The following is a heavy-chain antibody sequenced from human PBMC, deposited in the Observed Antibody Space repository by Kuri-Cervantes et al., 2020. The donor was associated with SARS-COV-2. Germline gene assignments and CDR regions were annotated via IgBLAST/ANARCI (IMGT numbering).Heavy chain of an antibody. D-gene: IGHD4-17*01. V-gene: IGHV3-30*04. CDR1: GFTVSSHV. CDR3: ARDLSQYGDPGFDF. J-gene: IGHJ4*02. CDR2: ISNDGRTE. Sequence: GGSLRLSCAASGFTVSSHVMHWVRQAPGKGLEWVTVISNDGRTEHYADSVKGRFTISRDKAKNTLYLQMNSLRPEDTAVYYCARDLSQYGDPGFDFWGQGTLVTVSS.